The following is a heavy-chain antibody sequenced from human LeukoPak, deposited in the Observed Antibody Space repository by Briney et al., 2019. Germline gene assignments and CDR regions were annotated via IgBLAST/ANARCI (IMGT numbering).Heavy chain of an antibody. CDR3: AKDLLIYDFWSGYSD. J-gene: IGHJ4*02. CDR1: GFTFSSYA. V-gene: IGHV3-23*01. D-gene: IGHD3-3*01. CDR2: ISGSGGST. Sequence: GGSLRLSCAASGFTFSSYAMSWVRQAPGKGLEWVSAISGSGGSTYYADSVKGRLTISRDNSKNTLYLQMNSPRAEDTAVYYCAKDLLIYDFWSGYSDWGQGTLVTVSS.